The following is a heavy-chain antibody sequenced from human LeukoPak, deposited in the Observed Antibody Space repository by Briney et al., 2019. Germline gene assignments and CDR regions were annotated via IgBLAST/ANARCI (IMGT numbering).Heavy chain of an antibody. CDR1: GGSISSGGYY. V-gene: IGHV4-30-2*01. J-gene: IGHJ4*02. Sequence: SQTLSLTCTVSGGSISSGGYYWSWIRQPPGKGLEWIGEINHSGSTNYNPSLKSRVTISVDTSKNQFSLKLSSVTAADTAVYYCASGPWLRRARPGYFDYWGQGTLVTVSS. CDR2: INHSGST. D-gene: IGHD6-6*01. CDR3: ASGPWLRRARPGYFDY.